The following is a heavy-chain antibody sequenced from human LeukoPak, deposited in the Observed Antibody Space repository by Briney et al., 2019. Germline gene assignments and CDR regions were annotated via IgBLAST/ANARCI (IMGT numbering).Heavy chain of an antibody. D-gene: IGHD5-24*01. CDR2: ISGSSSTI. V-gene: IGHV3-11*01. Sequence: PGGSLRLSCAASGFTFSDYYMNWVRQAPGKGLEWVSYISGSSSTIYYADSVKGRFTISRDNAKNSLYLQMNSLRAEDTAVYYCARERWGSGFFDYWGQGTLVTVSS. J-gene: IGHJ4*02. CDR1: GFTFSDYY. CDR3: ARERWGSGFFDY.